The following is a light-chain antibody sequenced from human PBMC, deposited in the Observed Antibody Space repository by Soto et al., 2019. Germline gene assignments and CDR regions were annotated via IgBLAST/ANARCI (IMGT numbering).Light chain of an antibody. CDR2: DAS. V-gene: IGKV1-39*01. Sequence: DIKVTQSPSTLSASVGDRVTITCRASRSISNWLAWYQQRPGIAPKLLIFDASILQSGVPSRFSGSGSGTDFTLTIASLQPEDFSAYYCQQSDSTPYTLCHGTMVDIK. J-gene: IGKJ1*01. CDR1: RSISNW. CDR3: QQSDSTPYT.